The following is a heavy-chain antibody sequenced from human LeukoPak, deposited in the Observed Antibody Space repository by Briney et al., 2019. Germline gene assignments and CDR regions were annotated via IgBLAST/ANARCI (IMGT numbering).Heavy chain of an antibody. CDR3: ARGRRSWLQLGYYYYYMDV. D-gene: IGHD5-24*01. Sequence: SETLSLTCTVSGGSISSSSYYWGWIRQPPNKGLEWIGEVNYGGSTNYNPSLKSRVTISLDTSKNQFSLRLSSMTAADTGVYYCARGRRSWLQLGYYYYYMDVWGEGTTVTVSS. J-gene: IGHJ6*03. V-gene: IGHV4-39*07. CDR2: VNYGGST. CDR1: GGSISSSSYY.